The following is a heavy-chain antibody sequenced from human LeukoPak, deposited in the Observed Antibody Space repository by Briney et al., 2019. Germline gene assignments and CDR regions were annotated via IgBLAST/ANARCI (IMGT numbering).Heavy chain of an antibody. Sequence: SETLSLTCALYGGSFSGYYWSWIRQTPGKGLEWIGEINHSGSTNHNPSLKSRVTISIDTSKNQFSLKLSSVTAADTAVYYCATSSTDFDYWGQGTLVTVSS. CDR2: INHSGST. V-gene: IGHV4-34*01. CDR1: GGSFSGYY. J-gene: IGHJ4*02. CDR3: ATSSTDFDY.